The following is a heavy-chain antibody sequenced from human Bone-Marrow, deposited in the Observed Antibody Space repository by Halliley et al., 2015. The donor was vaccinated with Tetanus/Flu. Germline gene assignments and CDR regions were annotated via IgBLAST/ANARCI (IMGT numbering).Heavy chain of an antibody. CDR2: ISDTSDIT. J-gene: IGHJ4*02. Sequence: RQAPGKGLEWVSIISDTSDITYYADSAKGRFTISRDNSKNTLYLQMNSLRVEDTAVYYCAKDVVNWGQGTLVTVSS. V-gene: IGHV3-23*01. CDR3: AKDVVN.